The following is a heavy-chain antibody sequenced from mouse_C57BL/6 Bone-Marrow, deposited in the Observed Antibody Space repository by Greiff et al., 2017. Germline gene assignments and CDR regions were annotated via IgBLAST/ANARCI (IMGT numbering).Heavy chain of an antibody. CDR3: ARRGDYDYDGARDY. CDR1: GYTFTSYG. V-gene: IGHV1-81*01. D-gene: IGHD2-4*01. J-gene: IGHJ4*01. CDR2: IYPRSGNT. Sequence: VQLVESGAELARPGASVKLSCKASGYTFTSYGISWVKQRTGQGLEWIGEIYPRSGNTYYNEKFKGKATLTADKSSSTAYMELRSLTSVDSAVYFCARRGDYDYDGARDYWGQGTSVTVSS.